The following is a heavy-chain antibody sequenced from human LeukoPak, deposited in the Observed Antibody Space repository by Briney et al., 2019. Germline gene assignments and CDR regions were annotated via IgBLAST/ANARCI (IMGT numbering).Heavy chain of an antibody. CDR1: VGFFCGYY. CDR2: INHSGST. CDR3: ARSMYCSGGSCPFDY. D-gene: IGHD2-15*01. V-gene: IGHV4-34*01. Sequence: PSETLTLTCAVYVGFFCGYYWSWIRQPPGKGLEWVGEINHSGSTNYTQSLKRRVTISVDTSKNQFSLKLSSVTAADTAVYYCARSMYCSGGSCPFDYWGQGTLVTVSS. J-gene: IGHJ4*02.